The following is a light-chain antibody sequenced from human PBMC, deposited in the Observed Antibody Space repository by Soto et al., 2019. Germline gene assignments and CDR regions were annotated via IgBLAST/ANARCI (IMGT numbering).Light chain of an antibody. Sequence: EIVLTQSPGTLSLSPGERATLSCRASQSVSSSYLAWYQQKPGQAPRLLIYGASSGATGIPDRFSGSGSGTDFTLTISRLEPEYFAVYYCQQFGTSFLTFGGGTKVEIK. CDR3: QQFGTSFLT. CDR1: QSVSSSY. V-gene: IGKV3-20*01. J-gene: IGKJ4*01. CDR2: GAS.